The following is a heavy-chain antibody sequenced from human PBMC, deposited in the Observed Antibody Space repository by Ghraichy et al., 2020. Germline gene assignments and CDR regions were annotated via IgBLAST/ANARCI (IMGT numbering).Heavy chain of an antibody. D-gene: IGHD4-23*01. V-gene: IGHV3-49*03. CDR3: SRDFPSVITPVDY. CDR2: IRRKGSGGTT. J-gene: IGHJ4*02. CDR1: GFTFGDYA. Sequence: GGSLRLSCTGSGFTFGDYAMSWFRQAPGKGLEWLGLIRRKGSGGTTEYAASVKGRFTISRDDSESVAYLQMNSLKTEDTAVYYCSRDFPSVITPVDYWGQGPLVTVSS.